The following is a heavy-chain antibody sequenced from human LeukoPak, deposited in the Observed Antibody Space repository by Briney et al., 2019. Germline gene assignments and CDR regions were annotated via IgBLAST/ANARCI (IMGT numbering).Heavy chain of an antibody. CDR1: GFTFADYA. CDR3: SREGDYDLWSGSPAVFDS. Sequence: GRSLRLSCTSSGFTFADYAVNWFRQAPGKGLEWVAFISSNAYAETKEYAASVKGIFPISRDDSKSIAYLQMSSLKTEDTAVYYCSREGDYDLWSGSPAVFDSWGQGTMVTVSS. J-gene: IGHJ3*02. CDR2: ISSNAYAETK. D-gene: IGHD3-3*01. V-gene: IGHV3-49*03.